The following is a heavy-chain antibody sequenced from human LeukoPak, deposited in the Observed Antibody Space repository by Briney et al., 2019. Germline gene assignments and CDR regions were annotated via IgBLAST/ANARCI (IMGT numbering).Heavy chain of an antibody. D-gene: IGHD6-19*01. Sequence: GGSLRLSCAASGFTFSSYSMNWVRQAPGKGLEWVSSISSSSSYIYYADSVKGRFTISRDNTKNSLYLQMNSLRAEDTAVYYCARVVAVAGRAFDIWGQGTMVTVSS. CDR3: ARVVAVAGRAFDI. CDR1: GFTFSSYS. V-gene: IGHV3-21*01. CDR2: ISSSSSYI. J-gene: IGHJ3*02.